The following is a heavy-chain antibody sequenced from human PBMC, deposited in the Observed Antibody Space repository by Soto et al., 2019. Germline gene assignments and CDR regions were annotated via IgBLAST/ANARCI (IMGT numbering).Heavy chain of an antibody. V-gene: IGHV1-18*01. J-gene: IGHJ3*02. Sequence: RASVKVSCKASGYTFTSYGISWVRQAPGQGLEWMGWISAYNGNTNCAQKLQGRVTMTTDTSTSTAYMELRSLRSDDTAVYYCARDPIYGGNSGAFDIWGQGTMVTVSS. CDR1: GYTFTSYG. D-gene: IGHD4-17*01. CDR3: ARDPIYGGNSGAFDI. CDR2: ISAYNGNT.